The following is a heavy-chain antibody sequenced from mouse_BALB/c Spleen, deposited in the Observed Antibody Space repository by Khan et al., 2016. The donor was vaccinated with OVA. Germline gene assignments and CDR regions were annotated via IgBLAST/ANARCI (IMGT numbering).Heavy chain of an antibody. Sequence: QVQLQQPGAELAKPGASVKMSCKASGYTFTTYWMHWVKQRPGQGLEWIGYINPTSGYTDYNERFKDKATLSADKSSSTAYMQLSSLTSKDSAVYYCTRDRIDYWGQGTTLTVSS. CDR3: TRDRIDY. V-gene: IGHV1-7*01. J-gene: IGHJ2*01. CDR1: GYTFTTYW. CDR2: INPTSGYT.